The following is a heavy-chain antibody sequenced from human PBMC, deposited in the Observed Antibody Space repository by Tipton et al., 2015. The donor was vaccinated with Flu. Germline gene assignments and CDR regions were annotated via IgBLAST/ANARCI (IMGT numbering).Heavy chain of an antibody. D-gene: IGHD3-9*01. Sequence: TLSLTCTVSGDSVNRGIYHWTWIRQPPGKGLEWLGYVFDNGFTNYNPSLESRVAISLDKSKNQVSLKLKSVTAADTAVYYCATTGLGYYYWYFDQWGRGTLVTVSS. CDR3: ATTGLGYYYWYFDQ. CDR1: GDSVNRGIYH. CDR2: VFDNGFT. V-gene: IGHV4-61*01. J-gene: IGHJ2*01.